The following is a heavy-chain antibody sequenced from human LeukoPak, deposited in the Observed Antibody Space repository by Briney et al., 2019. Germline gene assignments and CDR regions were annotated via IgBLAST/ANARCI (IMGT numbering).Heavy chain of an antibody. CDR2: INPNSGGT. D-gene: IGHD5-18*01. CDR3: AREYSYAYGMDV. J-gene: IGHJ6*02. CDR1: GYTFTGYY. Sequence: ASVKVSCKASGYTFTGYYMHWVRQAPGQGLEWMGWINPNSGGTYYAQKFQGRVTMTRNTSISTAYMELSSLRSEDTAVYYCAREYSYAYGMDVWGQGTTVTVSS. V-gene: IGHV1-2*02.